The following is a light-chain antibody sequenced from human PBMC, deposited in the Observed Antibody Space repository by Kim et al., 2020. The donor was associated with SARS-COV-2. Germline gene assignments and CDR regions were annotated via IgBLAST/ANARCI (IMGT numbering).Light chain of an antibody. J-gene: IGKJ2*01. CDR2: LAS. CDR1: QMIDTW. V-gene: IGKV1-5*03. Sequence: SASIGDRVTNTCRASQMIDTWLAWYQQKPGKAPKLLIYLASTLENGVPPRFSGSGSGAEFTLTINSLQPDDFATYYCQHYSRFPYTFGQGTKLEI. CDR3: QHYSRFPYT.